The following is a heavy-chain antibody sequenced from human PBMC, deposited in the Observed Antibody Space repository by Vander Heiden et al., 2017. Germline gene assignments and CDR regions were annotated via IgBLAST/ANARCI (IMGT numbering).Heavy chain of an antibody. CDR2: ISDDGSNK. CDR1: GFTFSSYG. J-gene: IGHJ4*02. Sequence: QVQLVESGGGVVQPGRSLRLSCAASGFTFSSYGMRGVRQAPGKGLEWVAVISDDGSNKYYADSVKGRFTISRDNSKNTLYLQMNSLRAEDTAVYYCAKDSAYYYDSSGYSLDFDYWGQGTLVTVSS. D-gene: IGHD3-22*01. CDR3: AKDSAYYYDSSGYSLDFDY. V-gene: IGHV3-30*18.